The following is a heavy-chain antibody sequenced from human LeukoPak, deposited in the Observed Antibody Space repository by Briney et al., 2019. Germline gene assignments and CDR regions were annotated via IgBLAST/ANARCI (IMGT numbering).Heavy chain of an antibody. CDR2: IKSKHDGETT. D-gene: IGHD3-10*01. Sequence: GGSLRLSCSASGFTFSSYAMSWVRQAPGKGLEWLGRIKSKHDGETTDYAAPVKGRFTISRDDSKNTVYLQMNSLRTEDTAVYYCATGGYYFPYWGQGTLVTVSS. CDR3: ATGGYYFPY. J-gene: IGHJ4*02. CDR1: GFTFSSYA. V-gene: IGHV3-15*01.